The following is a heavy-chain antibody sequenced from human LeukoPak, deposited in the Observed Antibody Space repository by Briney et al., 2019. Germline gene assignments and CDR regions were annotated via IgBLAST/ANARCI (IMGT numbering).Heavy chain of an antibody. CDR2: IYPGDAAT. CDR1: GYSFTSYW. V-gene: IGHV5-51*02. Sequence: GEPLKISCKGSGYSFTSYWSGWGRQMPGKGLEWRGIIYPGDAATRYSRCFQGQVTISADKSISTAYLQWRSLKASATAMYYCARDYYHSSGYYPGSKWFDPWRQGSMVTVSS. CDR3: ARDYYHSSGYYPGSKWFDP. D-gene: IGHD3-22*01. J-gene: IGHJ5*02.